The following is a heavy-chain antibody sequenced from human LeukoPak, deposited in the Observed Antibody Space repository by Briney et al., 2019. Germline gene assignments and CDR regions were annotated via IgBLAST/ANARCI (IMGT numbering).Heavy chain of an antibody. J-gene: IGHJ4*02. Sequence: SETLSLTCAVSGGSISSGGYYWSWIRQHPGKGLEWIGYIYYSGSTYYNPSLKSRVTISVDTSKNQFSLKLSSVTAADTAVYYCASGRITMVRGVITNNPYYFDYWGQGTLVTVSS. V-gene: IGHV4-31*11. D-gene: IGHD3-10*01. CDR1: GGSISSGGYY. CDR2: IYYSGST. CDR3: ASGRITMVRGVITNNPYYFDY.